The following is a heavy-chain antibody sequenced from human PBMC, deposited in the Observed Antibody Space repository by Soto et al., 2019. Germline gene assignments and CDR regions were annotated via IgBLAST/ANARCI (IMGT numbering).Heavy chain of an antibody. CDR3: ARDKRGIYSGSYVDAFDI. V-gene: IGHV1-18*01. CDR1: GSTFTRYG. D-gene: IGHD1-26*01. J-gene: IGHJ3*02. Sequence: ASVKVSCKASGSTFTRYGISWVRQAPGQGLEWMGWISAYNGNTNYAQKLQGRVTMTTDTSTSTAYMELRSLRSDDTAVYYCARDKRGIYSGSYVDAFDIWGQGTMVTVSS. CDR2: ISAYNGNT.